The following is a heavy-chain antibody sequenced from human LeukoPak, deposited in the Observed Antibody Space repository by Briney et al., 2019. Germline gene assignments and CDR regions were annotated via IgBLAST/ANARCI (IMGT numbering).Heavy chain of an antibody. CDR3: ATSPPSYLVPAAYYYYMDV. J-gene: IGHJ6*03. D-gene: IGHD2-2*01. Sequence: SETLSLTCTVSGGSISSYYWSWIRQPAGKGLEWIGRIYTSGSTNYNPSLKSRVTMSVDTSKNQFSLKLSSVTAADTAVYYCATSPPSYLVPAAYYYYMDVWGKGTTVTVSS. CDR1: GGSISSYY. CDR2: IYTSGST. V-gene: IGHV4-4*07.